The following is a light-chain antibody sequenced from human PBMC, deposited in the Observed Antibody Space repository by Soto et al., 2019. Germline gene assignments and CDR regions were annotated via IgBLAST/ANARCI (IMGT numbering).Light chain of an antibody. Sequence: AIRMTQSPSSLSASTGDRVTITCRASQGISSYLAWYQQRPGKAPKLLIYSASTLQTGVPSRFSGSGSGTDFTLTISSLQPEDFATYYCQQSYNGPFTFGPGTKVDIK. CDR2: SAS. CDR1: QGISSY. CDR3: QQSYNGPFT. V-gene: IGKV1-8*01. J-gene: IGKJ3*01.